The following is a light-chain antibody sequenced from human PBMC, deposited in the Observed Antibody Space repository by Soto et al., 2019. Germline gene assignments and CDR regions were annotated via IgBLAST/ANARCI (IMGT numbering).Light chain of an antibody. CDR3: QQRYNWPNT. V-gene: IGKV3-11*01. J-gene: IGKJ2*01. CDR1: QSVGTY. CDR2: DAS. Sequence: EIVLTQSPATLSLSPGERATLSCRASQSVGTYLAWYQHNPGQAPRLLIYDASNRATGIPARFSGSGSGTDFTLTISSPEPEDVAFYYCQQRYNWPNTFGQGTKLEIK.